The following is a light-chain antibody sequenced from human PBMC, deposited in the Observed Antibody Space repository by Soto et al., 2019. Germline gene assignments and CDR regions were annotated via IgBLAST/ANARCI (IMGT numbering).Light chain of an antibody. V-gene: IGKV3-11*01. CDR1: QSVSSH. Sequence: EIEIAESRATLYLCRGERATLSCRASQSVSSHLAWFQQRPGQAPRLLIYDASNRATGIPARFSGRGSGTDFTLTISSLEPEDFAVYYCQQRSSAITFGQGTRLEIK. J-gene: IGKJ5*01. CDR3: QQRSSAIT. CDR2: DAS.